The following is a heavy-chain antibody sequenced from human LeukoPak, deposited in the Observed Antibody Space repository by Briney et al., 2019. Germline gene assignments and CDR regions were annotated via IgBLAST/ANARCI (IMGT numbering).Heavy chain of an antibody. J-gene: IGHJ4*02. Sequence: GGSLRLSCAASGFTFSSYAMSWVRQAPGKGLEWVSAISGSGGSTYYADSVKGRFAISRDNSKNALYLQMSSLRAEDTAVYYCARSLYYDSGGQLGPDWGQGTLVTVSS. V-gene: IGHV3-23*01. CDR3: ARSLYYDSGGQLGPD. CDR2: ISGSGGST. D-gene: IGHD3-22*01. CDR1: GFTFSSYA.